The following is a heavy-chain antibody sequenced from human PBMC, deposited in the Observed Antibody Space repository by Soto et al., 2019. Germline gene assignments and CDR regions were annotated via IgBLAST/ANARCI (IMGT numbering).Heavy chain of an antibody. D-gene: IGHD3-3*01. CDR1: GHTFTNYA. CDR2: INAGNGNT. CDR3: ASGFYDFWSGYYSGFCGMDV. Sequence: GASVKVSCKATGHTFTNYAVNWVRQAPGQRPEWMGWINAGNGNTKYSQKFQGRVTITRDTSASTAYMELSSLRSGDTAVYYCASGFYDFWSGYYSGFCGMDVWGQGTTVTVSS. J-gene: IGHJ6*02. V-gene: IGHV1-3*01.